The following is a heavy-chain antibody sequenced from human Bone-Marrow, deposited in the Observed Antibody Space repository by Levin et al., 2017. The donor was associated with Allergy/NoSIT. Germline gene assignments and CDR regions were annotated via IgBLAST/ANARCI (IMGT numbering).Heavy chain of an antibody. CDR1: GFTFSDYS. V-gene: IGHV3-11*01. Sequence: PGGSLRLSCGGSGFTFSDYSMSWIRLPPGKGLEWVSYISSSGRTIYYANSVKGRFTISRDNAKNSLYLQMDSLRVDDTAAYYCARDFGVDYSDYHEHAHYYFYVDVWGRGTAVTVSS. CDR2: ISSSGRTI. J-gene: IGHJ6*03. D-gene: IGHD4-11*01. CDR3: ARDFGVDYSDYHEHAHYYFYVDV.